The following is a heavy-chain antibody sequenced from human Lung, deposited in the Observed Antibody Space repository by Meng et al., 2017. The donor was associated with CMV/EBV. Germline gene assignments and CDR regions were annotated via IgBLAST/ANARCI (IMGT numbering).Heavy chain of an antibody. D-gene: IGHD2-2*01. CDR2: ISYDGSNK. CDR1: GFTFSSYA. J-gene: IGHJ6*02. Sequence: GESLKISCAASGFTFSSYAMHWVRQAPGKGLEWVAVISYDGSNKYYADSVKGRFTISRDNSKNTLYLQMNSLRAEDTAVYYCARDWNVVVPAATYYYYGMDVXGQGXTVTFSS. CDR3: ARDWNVVVPAATYYYYGMDV. V-gene: IGHV3-30-3*01.